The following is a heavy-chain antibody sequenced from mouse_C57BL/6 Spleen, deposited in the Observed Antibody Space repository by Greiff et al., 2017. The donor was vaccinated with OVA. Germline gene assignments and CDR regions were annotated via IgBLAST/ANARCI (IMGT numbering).Heavy chain of an antibody. D-gene: IGHD4-1*01. CDR2: ISSGSSTI. V-gene: IGHV5-17*01. CDR1: GFTFSDYG. J-gene: IGHJ2*01. Sequence: DVMLVESGGGLVKPGGSLKLSCAASGFTFSDYGMHWVRQAPEKGLEWVAYISSGSSTIYYADTVKGRFTISRDNAKNTLFLQLNSLRSEDTAMYYCARRWDVFDYWGQGTTLTVSS. CDR3: ARRWDVFDY.